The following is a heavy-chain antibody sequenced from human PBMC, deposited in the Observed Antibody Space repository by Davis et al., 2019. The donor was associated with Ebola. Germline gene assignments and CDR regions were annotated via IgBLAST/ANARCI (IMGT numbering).Heavy chain of an antibody. Sequence: SVKVSCKASGGTFSSYTISWVRQAPGQGLEWMGRIIPILGVTNYAQKFQGTVTITADKSTSTSYMELSSLRSEDAAVYYCAMRMTTVTTVFDHWGQGTLVTVSS. V-gene: IGHV1-69*02. CDR2: IIPILGVT. CDR3: AMRMTTVTTVFDH. J-gene: IGHJ4*02. CDR1: GGTFSSYT. D-gene: IGHD4-11*01.